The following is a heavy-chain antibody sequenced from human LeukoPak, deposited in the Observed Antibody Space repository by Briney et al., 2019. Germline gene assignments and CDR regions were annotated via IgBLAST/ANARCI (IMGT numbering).Heavy chain of an antibody. D-gene: IGHD3-3*01. CDR1: GGTFSSYA. J-gene: IGHJ6*03. CDR3: ARAALYDFWSGYSYYYYMDV. CDR2: IIPIFGTA. V-gene: IGHV1-69*13. Sequence: SVKVSCKASGGTFSSYAISWVRQAPGQGLEWMGGIIPIFGTANYAQKFQGRVTITAGESTSTAYMELSSLRSEDTAVYYCARAALYDFWSGYSYYYYMDVWGKGTTVTVSS.